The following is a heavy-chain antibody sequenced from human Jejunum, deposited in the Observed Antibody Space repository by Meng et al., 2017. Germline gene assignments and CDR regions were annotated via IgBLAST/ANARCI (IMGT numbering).Heavy chain of an antibody. CDR3: ARAKYDWNDPFSA. V-gene: IGHV3-30*01. D-gene: IGHD1-20*01. Sequence: GESLKISCAASGFTFSTYAMDWVRQAPGKGLEWVAVISHDGKSKFYADSVKGRFTISRDNSKSTLYLQMDSLRTEDTAIYYCARAKYDWNDPFSAWGQGTLVTVSS. CDR2: ISHDGKSK. J-gene: IGHJ4*02. CDR1: GFTFSTYA.